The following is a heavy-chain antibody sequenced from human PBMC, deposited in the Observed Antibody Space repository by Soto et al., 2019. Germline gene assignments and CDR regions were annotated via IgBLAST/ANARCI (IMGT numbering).Heavy chain of an antibody. CDR1: GFTFSSYA. CDR2: ISGSGGST. J-gene: IGHJ4*02. CDR3: AKGSYYNYGSGSYYNPVSVDY. Sequence: EVQLLESGGGLVQPGGSLRLSCAASGFTFSSYAMSWVRQAPGKGLDWGSAISGSGGSTYYADSVKGRFTISRDNSKNTMYLQKNRLRAEDTAVYYCAKGSYYNYGSGSYYNPVSVDYWGQGTLVTVSS. D-gene: IGHD3-10*01. V-gene: IGHV3-23*01.